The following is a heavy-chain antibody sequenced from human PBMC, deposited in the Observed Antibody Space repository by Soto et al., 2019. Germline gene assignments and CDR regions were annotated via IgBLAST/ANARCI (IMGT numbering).Heavy chain of an antibody. D-gene: IGHD1-1*01. CDR2: ISYDGSD. J-gene: IGHJ4*02. CDR3: ARRWNYYLDF. V-gene: IGHV3-33*05. Sequence: QMQLVESGGGVVQPGRSLRLSCVASGFPFREFGMHWVRQAPGKGLEWVALISYDGSDYADSVKGRFTISRDDSRDTLFLHIDNLSPHDTGVYFCARRWNYYLDFWGQGTLVAGSS. CDR1: GFPFREFG.